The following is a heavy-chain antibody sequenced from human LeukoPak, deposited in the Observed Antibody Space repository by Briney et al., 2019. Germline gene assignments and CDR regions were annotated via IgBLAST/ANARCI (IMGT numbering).Heavy chain of an antibody. D-gene: IGHD3-22*01. J-gene: IGHJ3*02. V-gene: IGHV3-30*18. CDR1: GFTFSSYG. CDR3: AKLPYYYDSSADWEAAFDI. Sequence: PGGSLRLSCAASGFTFSSYGMHWVRQAPGKGLEWVAVISYDGSNKYYADSVKGRFTISRDNSKNTLYLQMNSLRAEDTAVYYCAKLPYYYDSSADWEAAFDIWGQGTMVTVSS. CDR2: ISYDGSNK.